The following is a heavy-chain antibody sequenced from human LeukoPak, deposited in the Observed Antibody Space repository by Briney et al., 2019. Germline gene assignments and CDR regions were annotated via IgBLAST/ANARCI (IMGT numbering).Heavy chain of an antibody. CDR3: ARVGGGDYDAFDI. CDR2: IIPIFGTA. CDR1: GGTSSSYA. Sequence: GASVKVSCKASGGTSSSYAISWVRQAPGQGLEWMGGIIPIFGTANYAQKFQGRVTITADESTSTAYMELSSLRSEDTAVYYCARVGGGDYDAFDIWGQGTMVTVSS. J-gene: IGHJ3*02. D-gene: IGHD2-21*02. V-gene: IGHV1-69*13.